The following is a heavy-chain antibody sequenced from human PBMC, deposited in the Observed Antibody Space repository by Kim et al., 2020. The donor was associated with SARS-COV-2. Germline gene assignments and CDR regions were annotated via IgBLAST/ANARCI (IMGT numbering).Heavy chain of an antibody. V-gene: IGHV1-69*01. D-gene: IGHD3-22*01. J-gene: IGHJ4*02. CDR3: ARDSSSSGPDY. Sequence: ANYAQKFQGRVTITADESTSTAYMELSSLRSEDTAVYYCARDSSSSGPDYWGQGTLVTVSS. CDR2: A.